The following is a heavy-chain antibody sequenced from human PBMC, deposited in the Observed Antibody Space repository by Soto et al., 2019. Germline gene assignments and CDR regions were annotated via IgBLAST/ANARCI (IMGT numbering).Heavy chain of an antibody. V-gene: IGHV3-11*01. D-gene: IGHD1-1*01. CDR3: ARDGFTSDTTGLYYYYYMDV. J-gene: IGHJ6*03. Sequence: GGSLRLSCAASGFTFSDYYMSWIRQAPGKGLEWVSYISSSGSTIYYADSVKGRFTISRDNAKNSLYLQMNSLRAEDTAVYYCARDGFTSDTTGLYYYYYMDVWGKGTTVTVSS. CDR2: ISSSGSTI. CDR1: GFTFSDYY.